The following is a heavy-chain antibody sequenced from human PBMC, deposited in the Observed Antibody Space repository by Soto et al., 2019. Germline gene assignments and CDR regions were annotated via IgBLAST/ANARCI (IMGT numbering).Heavy chain of an antibody. D-gene: IGHD6-19*01. Sequence: QVQLVESGGGVVQPGRSLRLSCAASGFTFFSYGMHWVRQAPGKGLEWVAVISYDGSNKYYADSVKGRFTISRDNSKNTLYLQMNSLRAEDTAVYYCAKDFFSSGWGNHDAFDIWGQGTMVTVSS. J-gene: IGHJ3*02. CDR2: ISYDGSNK. V-gene: IGHV3-30*18. CDR1: GFTFFSYG. CDR3: AKDFFSSGWGNHDAFDI.